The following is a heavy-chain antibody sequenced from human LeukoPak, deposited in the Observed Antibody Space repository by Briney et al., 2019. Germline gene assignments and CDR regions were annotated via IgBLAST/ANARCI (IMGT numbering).Heavy chain of an antibody. CDR2: IYYSGST. V-gene: IGHV4-39*07. D-gene: IGHD1-26*01. CDR1: GGSISSSSYY. CDR3: AATIVGAKPN. J-gene: IGHJ4*02. Sequence: SETLSLTCTVSGGSISSSSYYWGWIRQPPGKGLEWIGSIYYSGSTYYNPSLKSRVTISVDTSKNQFSLKLSSVTAADTAVYYCAATIVGAKPNWGQGTLVTVSS.